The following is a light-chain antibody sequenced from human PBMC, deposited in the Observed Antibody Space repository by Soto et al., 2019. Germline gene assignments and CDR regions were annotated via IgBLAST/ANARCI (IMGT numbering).Light chain of an antibody. CDR1: QSVSSTY. CDR2: GAS. Sequence: EIVLTQSPGTLSLSPGERATLSCRASQSVSSTYLAWYQQKPGQAPRLLIYGASSRATGIPDRFSGSASGTDFTLTISRLEPEDFAVYFCQQYATSPHTFGGGTKVDIK. J-gene: IGKJ4*01. CDR3: QQYATSPHT. V-gene: IGKV3-20*01.